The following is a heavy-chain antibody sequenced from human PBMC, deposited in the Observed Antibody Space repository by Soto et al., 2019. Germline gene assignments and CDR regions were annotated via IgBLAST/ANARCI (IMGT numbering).Heavy chain of an antibody. D-gene: IGHD3-10*01. Sequence: PSETLSLTCAVSGGSISSGGYSWSWIRQPPGKGLEWIGYIYHSGSTYYNPSLKSRVTISVDRSKNQFSLKLSSVTAADTAVCYCARDTTPRITPGHGAFDIWGQGTMVTVSS. V-gene: IGHV4-30-2*01. CDR3: ARDTTPRITPGHGAFDI. J-gene: IGHJ3*02. CDR1: GGSISSGGYS. CDR2: IYHSGST.